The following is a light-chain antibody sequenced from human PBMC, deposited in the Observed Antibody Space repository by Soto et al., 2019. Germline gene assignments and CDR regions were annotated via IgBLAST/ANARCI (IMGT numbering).Light chain of an antibody. V-gene: IGKV3-20*01. J-gene: IGKJ5*01. Sequence: EIVLTQSPGTLSLSPGERATLSCRASQSVSSSYLAWYQQKPGQAPRLLIYGASSRATGIPDRFSGSGSGTDFTLTISRLEPEDFAVYYCQQQGSSLPITFGQGTRLEIK. CDR2: GAS. CDR1: QSVSSSY. CDR3: QQQGSSLPIT.